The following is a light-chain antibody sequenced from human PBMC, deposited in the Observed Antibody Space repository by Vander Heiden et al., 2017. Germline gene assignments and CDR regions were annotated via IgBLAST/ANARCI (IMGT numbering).Light chain of an antibody. V-gene: IGLV2-14*01. CDR3: SSYTSSSTWV. J-gene: IGLJ3*02. Sequence: QSALTQPASVSGSPGQSITISCTGTSSDLGGYNYVSWYQQHPGKAHKLMIYDVSNRPSGVSNRFSGSKSGNTASLTISGLQAEDEADYYCSSYTSSSTWVFGGGTKLTVL. CDR1: SSDLGGYNY. CDR2: DVS.